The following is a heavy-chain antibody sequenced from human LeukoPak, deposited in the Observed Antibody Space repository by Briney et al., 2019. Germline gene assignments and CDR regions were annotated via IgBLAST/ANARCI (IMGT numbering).Heavy chain of an antibody. J-gene: IGHJ6*04. CDR2: ISYDGSNK. V-gene: IGHV3-30*18. Sequence: GGSLRLSCAASGFTFSSYGMHWVRQAPGKGLEWVAAISYDGSNKYYADSVKGRFTISRDNSKNTLYLQMNSLRAEDTAVYYCAKHMREPGYYYGMDVWGKGTTVTVSS. D-gene: IGHD2-2*01. CDR1: GFTFSSYG. CDR3: AKHMREPGYYYGMDV.